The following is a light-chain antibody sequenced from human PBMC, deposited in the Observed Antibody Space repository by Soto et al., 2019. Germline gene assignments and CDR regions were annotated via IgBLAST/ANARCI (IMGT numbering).Light chain of an antibody. Sequence: DIQMTQSPSTLSASVGDRVTITCRASQSISSWLAWYQQKPGKAPKLLIYDASSLESGVPSRFSGSGSGTEFTLTISSLQPDDFATYYCQQYNSYWTFGQGIKVHIK. V-gene: IGKV1-5*01. CDR3: QQYNSYWT. CDR2: DAS. J-gene: IGKJ1*01. CDR1: QSISSW.